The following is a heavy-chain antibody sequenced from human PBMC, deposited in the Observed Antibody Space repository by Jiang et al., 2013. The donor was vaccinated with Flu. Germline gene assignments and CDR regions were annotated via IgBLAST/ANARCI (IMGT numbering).Heavy chain of an antibody. CDR1: GDASRSYF. CDR3: AASSGDYVSSPFDF. V-gene: IGHV4-4*07. J-gene: IGHJ4*02. Sequence: GPGLVKPSETLSLTCSVSGDASRSYFWSWIRQPAGKGLQWIGRVYSSGGTSYNPSLESRVAMSVDTSKNQFSLRLSAVTAADTAVYYCAASSGDYVSSPFDFWGLGTLVTVSS. D-gene: IGHD6-19*01. CDR2: VYSSGGT.